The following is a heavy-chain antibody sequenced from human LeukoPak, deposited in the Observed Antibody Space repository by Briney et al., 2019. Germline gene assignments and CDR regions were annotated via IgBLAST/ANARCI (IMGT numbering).Heavy chain of an antibody. D-gene: IGHD3-10*01. CDR3: ARDNVLLEGAFDI. Sequence: SETLSLTCTVSGGSISSYYWSWIRQPAGKGLEWIGRIYTGGSTNYNPSLKSRVTMSVDTSKNQFSLKLRPVTAADAAVYYCARDNVLLEGAFDIWGQGTMVTVSS. CDR2: IYTGGST. CDR1: GGSISSYY. J-gene: IGHJ3*02. V-gene: IGHV4-4*07.